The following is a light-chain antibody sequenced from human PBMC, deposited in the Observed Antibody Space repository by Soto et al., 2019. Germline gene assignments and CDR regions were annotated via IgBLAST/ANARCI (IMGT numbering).Light chain of an antibody. Sequence: AIQLTQSPSSLSASVGDRVTITCRASQDIRGALAWYQQKPGKAPKILIYDVSTLESGVPSRFSGSSSGTDFILTISSLQPVYFATYYCQQFNSYPITFGQGTRLEIK. CDR2: DVS. J-gene: IGKJ5*01. V-gene: IGKV1-13*02. CDR1: QDIRGA. CDR3: QQFNSYPIT.